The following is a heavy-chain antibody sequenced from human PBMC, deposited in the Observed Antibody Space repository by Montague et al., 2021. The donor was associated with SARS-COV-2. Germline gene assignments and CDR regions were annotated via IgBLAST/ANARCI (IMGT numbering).Heavy chain of an antibody. V-gene: IGHV4-39*01. CDR1: SDSFSSWCYC. CDR2: HCYGGST. CDR3: AGRRDRSTVVSPAVFDL. J-gene: IGHJ3*01. D-gene: IGHD4-23*01. Sequence: SETLSLTCSVSSDSFSSWCYCWVWMRQSPGKGLEWVVNHCYGGSTYYXXXVRRRVVVSAETSKSQLSLKLYPVTAADTSLYYCAGRRDRSTVVSPAVFDLWGQGTMVTVSS.